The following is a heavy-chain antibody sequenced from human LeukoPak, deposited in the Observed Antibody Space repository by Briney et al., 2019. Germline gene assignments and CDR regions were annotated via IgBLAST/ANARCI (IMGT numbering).Heavy chain of an antibody. Sequence: EASVKVSCKVSGYTLTELSMHWVRQAPGQGLEWMGGIIPIYGTPHSAQKFQGRVTITTDESTSTAFMDLSSLRSEDTAVYYCARRGPYYDFWSGYYSFDYWGQGTLVTVSS. V-gene: IGHV1-69*05. CDR3: ARRGPYYDFWSGYYSFDY. CDR2: IIPIYGTP. J-gene: IGHJ4*02. D-gene: IGHD3-3*01. CDR1: GYTLTELS.